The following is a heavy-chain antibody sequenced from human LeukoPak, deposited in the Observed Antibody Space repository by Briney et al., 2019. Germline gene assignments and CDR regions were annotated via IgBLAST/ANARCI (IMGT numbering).Heavy chain of an antibody. CDR1: GFTFSSYT. CDR3: AKKACGGDCYGLFDS. CDR2: ISYAGVDK. Sequence: PGGSLRLSCAASGFTFSSYTMHWVRQAPGKGLEWVAVISYAGVDKLYADSVKGRFTDSRDNSKNTLSLQMNSLRGEDTAVYYCAKKACGGDCYGLFDSWGQGTLVSVSS. V-gene: IGHV3-30*18. D-gene: IGHD2-21*02. J-gene: IGHJ4*02.